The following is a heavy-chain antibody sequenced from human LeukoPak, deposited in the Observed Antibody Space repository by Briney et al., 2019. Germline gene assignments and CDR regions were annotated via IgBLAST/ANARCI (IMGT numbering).Heavy chain of an antibody. CDR2: IYYFGTT. CDR3: ARAPCSGGSCQYWYFDL. Sequence: SETLSLTCTVSGGSISNNNYYWGWIRQPPGKGLEWIANIYYFGTTYYNPSLKSRVTMSVDTSKNQFSLKLSSVTAADTAVYYCARAPCSGGSCQYWYFDLWGRGTLVTVSS. D-gene: IGHD2-15*01. J-gene: IGHJ2*01. CDR1: GGSISNNNYY. V-gene: IGHV4-39*07.